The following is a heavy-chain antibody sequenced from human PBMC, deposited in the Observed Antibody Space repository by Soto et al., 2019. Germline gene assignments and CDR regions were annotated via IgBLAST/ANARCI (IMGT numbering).Heavy chain of an antibody. Sequence: ASVEVSCKASGYSFTNNDVSWVRQATGQGLEWMGWMNPGSGDTGYAQKFQGRVTMTRDISIATAYMELSSLRSDDTAIYYCARMETFGSLNWFDPWGQGTLVTVSS. J-gene: IGHJ5*02. D-gene: IGHD3-16*01. CDR3: ARMETFGSLNWFDP. CDR2: MNPGSGDT. CDR1: GYSFTNND. V-gene: IGHV1-8*01.